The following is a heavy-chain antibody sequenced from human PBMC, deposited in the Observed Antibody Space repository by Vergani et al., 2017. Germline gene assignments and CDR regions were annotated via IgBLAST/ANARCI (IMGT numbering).Heavy chain of an antibody. J-gene: IGHJ4*02. Sequence: QVQLQESGPGLVKPSETLSLTCIVSGGSISPYYWSWIRQPAGKGLEWIGRIYTSESTNYNPCLKSRVTMSVDTSKNQFSLKLSSVTAADTAGYYCEREYSSSVGFLAYWGQGTLVTVSS. CDR2: IYTSEST. D-gene: IGHD6-6*01. V-gene: IGHV4-4*07. CDR1: GGSISPYY. CDR3: EREYSSSVGFLAY.